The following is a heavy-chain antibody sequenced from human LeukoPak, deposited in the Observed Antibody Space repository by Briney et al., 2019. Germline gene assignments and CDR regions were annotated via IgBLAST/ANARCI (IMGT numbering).Heavy chain of an antibody. CDR2: ISAYNGNT. D-gene: IGHD3-3*01. V-gene: IGHV1-18*01. J-gene: IGHJ4*02. CDR3: ARESLRFLEWFSPAY. CDR1: GYTFTSYG. Sequence: ASVKVSCKASGYTFTSYGISWVRQVPGQGLEWMGWISAYNGNTNYAQKLQGRVTMTTDTSTSTAYMELRSLRSDDTAVYYCARESLRFLEWFSPAYWGQGTLVTVSS.